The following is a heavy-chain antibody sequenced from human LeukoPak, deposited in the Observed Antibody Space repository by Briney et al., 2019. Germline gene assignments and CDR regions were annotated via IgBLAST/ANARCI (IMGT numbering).Heavy chain of an antibody. Sequence: GGSLRLSCAASGFTFSSYAMHWVRQAPGKGLEWVAVISYDGSNKYYADSVKGRFTISRDNSKNTLYLQMNGLRAEDTAVYYCARDWPDYGDYDLRVQLDDYWGQGTLVTVSS. CDR1: GFTFSSYA. J-gene: IGHJ4*02. V-gene: IGHV3-30-3*01. D-gene: IGHD4-17*01. CDR3: ARDWPDYGDYDLRVQLDDY. CDR2: ISYDGSNK.